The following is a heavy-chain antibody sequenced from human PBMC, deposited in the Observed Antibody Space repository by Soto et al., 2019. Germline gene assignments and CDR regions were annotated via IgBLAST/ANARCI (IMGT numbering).Heavy chain of an antibody. CDR3: ARIRNTRGSGWYYFDY. D-gene: IGHD6-19*01. CDR1: GFSLSTSGMC. CDR2: IDWDDDK. J-gene: IGHJ4*02. V-gene: IGHV2-70*01. Sequence: GSGPRLVNPTQTLTLTCTFSGFSLSTSGMCVSWIRQPPGKALEWLALIDWDDDKYYSTSLKTRLTISKDTSKNQVVLTMTNMDPVDTATYYCARIRNTRGSGWYYFDYWGQGTLVTVSS.